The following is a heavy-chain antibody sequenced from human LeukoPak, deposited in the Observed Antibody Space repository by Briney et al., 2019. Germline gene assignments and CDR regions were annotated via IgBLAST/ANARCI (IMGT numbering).Heavy chain of an antibody. CDR3: AKDPLAVAGYAEYFQH. D-gene: IGHD6-19*01. Sequence: PGRSLRLSCAASGFTFSSYAMHWVRQAPGKGLEWVAVISYDGSNKYYADSVKGRFTISRDNSKNTLYLQMNSLRAEDTAVYYCAKDPLAVAGYAEYFQHWGQGTLVTVSS. V-gene: IGHV3-30*04. CDR1: GFTFSSYA. J-gene: IGHJ1*01. CDR2: ISYDGSNK.